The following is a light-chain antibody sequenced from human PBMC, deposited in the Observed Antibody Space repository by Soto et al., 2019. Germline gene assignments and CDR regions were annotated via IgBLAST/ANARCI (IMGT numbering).Light chain of an antibody. CDR2: DAF. J-gene: IGKJ2*01. CDR1: QTVNNRH. CDR3: QQYGSSPYT. Sequence: EIVLAQSPGTLSLSPGQRATLSCRASQTVNNRHLAWYQQRPGQAPRVLIYDAFNRATGIPDRFSGSGSGTDFTLTISRLEPEDFAVYYCQQYGSSPYTFGQGTKLDIK. V-gene: IGKV3-20*01.